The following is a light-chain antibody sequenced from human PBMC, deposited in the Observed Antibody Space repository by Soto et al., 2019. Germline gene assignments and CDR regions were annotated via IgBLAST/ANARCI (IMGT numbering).Light chain of an antibody. CDR1: QSLLHSNGYSY. CDR2: LGS. CDR3: MQALQTPIT. J-gene: IGKJ4*01. Sequence: DIEMTQSPLSLPVTPGEPASISCRSSQSLLHSNGYSYLDWYLQKPGQSPQLLIYLGSNRASGVPDRFTGSVSGTDFTLRISRVEAEDVGIYYCMQALQTPITFGGGTKVEIK. V-gene: IGKV2-28*01.